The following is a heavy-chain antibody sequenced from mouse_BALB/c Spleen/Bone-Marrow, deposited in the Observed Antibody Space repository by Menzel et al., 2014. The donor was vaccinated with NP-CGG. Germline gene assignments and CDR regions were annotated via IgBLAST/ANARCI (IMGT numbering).Heavy chain of an antibody. CDR3: SRHVGNPYAMDY. D-gene: IGHD3-1*01. CDR1: GFTFSSYT. Sequence: EVMLVESGGGLVQPGGSLKLSCAASGFTFSSYTMSWVRQTPEKRLEWVAYISNGGGSTSYPDTVKGRFTISGDNAKNTLYLQMSSLKSEDTAMYYCSRHVGNPYAMDYWGQGTSVTVSS. CDR2: ISNGGGST. J-gene: IGHJ4*01. V-gene: IGHV5-12-2*01.